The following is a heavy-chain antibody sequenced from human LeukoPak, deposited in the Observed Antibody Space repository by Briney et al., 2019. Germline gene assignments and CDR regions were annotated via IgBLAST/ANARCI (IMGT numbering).Heavy chain of an antibody. D-gene: IGHD5-12*01. CDR1: GGSFSGYY. V-gene: IGHV3-21*01. Sequence: ETLSLTCAVYGGSFSGYYWSWIRQPPGKGLEWVSSISSSSSYIYYADSVKGRFTISRDNAKNSLYLQMNSLRAEDTAVYYCARDPRGGYSGYDDAFDIWGQGTMVTVSS. J-gene: IGHJ3*02. CDR2: ISSSSSYI. CDR3: ARDPRGGYSGYDDAFDI.